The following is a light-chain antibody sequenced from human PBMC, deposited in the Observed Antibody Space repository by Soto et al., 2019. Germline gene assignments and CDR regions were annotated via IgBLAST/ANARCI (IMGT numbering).Light chain of an antibody. Sequence: QSVLTQPPSASGSPGQSVTISCAGTSSDIGLYNYVSWYQHHPGKAPKLIIYEVSKRPSGVPDRFSGSKSGNTASLTVSGLQAEDEADYYCSSYASDINFDVFGGGTKLTVL. CDR2: EVS. CDR1: SSDIGLYNY. J-gene: IGLJ3*02. CDR3: SSYASDINFDV. V-gene: IGLV2-8*01.